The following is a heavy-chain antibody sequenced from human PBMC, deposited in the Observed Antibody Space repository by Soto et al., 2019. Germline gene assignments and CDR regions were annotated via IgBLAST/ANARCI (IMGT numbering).Heavy chain of an antibody. D-gene: IGHD6-19*01. J-gene: IGHJ4*02. Sequence: ASVKVSCKASGYTFTSYGISWVRQAPGQGLECMGWISAYNGNTNYAQKLQGRVTMTTDTSASTAYMELRSLRSDDTAVYYCARDGAVAGRPINPDYWGQGTLVTVSS. CDR3: ARDGAVAGRPINPDY. CDR2: ISAYNGNT. CDR1: GYTFTSYG. V-gene: IGHV1-18*01.